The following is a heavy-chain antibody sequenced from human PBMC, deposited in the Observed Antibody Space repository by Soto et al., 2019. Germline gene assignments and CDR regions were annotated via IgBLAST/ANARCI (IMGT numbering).Heavy chain of an antibody. CDR3: ATMEKFGSLNWFDP. V-gene: IGHV1-8*01. D-gene: IGHD3-10*01. CDR1: GYSLTNND. Sequence: QVQLVQSGAEVREPGASVNVSCKASGYSLTNNDVSWVRHATGQGLECMVWMNPGSGETGYAQKIQCRVTMTRDISIATAYMELSSLRSDDTAIYYCATMEKFGSLNWFDPWGQGTRVTVSS. CDR2: MNPGSGET. J-gene: IGHJ5*02.